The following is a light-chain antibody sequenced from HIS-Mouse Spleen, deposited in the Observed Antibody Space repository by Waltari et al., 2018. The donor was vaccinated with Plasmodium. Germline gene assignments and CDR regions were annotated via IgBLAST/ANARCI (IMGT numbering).Light chain of an antibody. CDR2: EDN. CDR1: SGSISSHY. V-gene: IGLV6-57*04. Sequence: FMLTQPHSVSESPGKTVTISCTRSSGSISSHYVPWYQQRPGSAPTTVIYEDNQRPSGVPDRFSGSIDSSSNSASLTISGLKTEDEADYYCQSYDSSNYVFGTGTKVTVL. CDR3: QSYDSSNYV. J-gene: IGLJ1*01.